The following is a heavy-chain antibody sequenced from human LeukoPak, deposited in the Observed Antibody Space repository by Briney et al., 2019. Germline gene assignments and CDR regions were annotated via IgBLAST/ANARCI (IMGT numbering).Heavy chain of an antibody. J-gene: IGHJ4*02. D-gene: IGHD3-10*01. V-gene: IGHV4-4*07. CDR1: GGSTINYF. CDR3: ARAEGSGSGAYTLDY. CDR2: IYSSGTN. Sequence: SETLSLTCTVSGGSTINYFRSWLRQPAGKGLEWIGHIYSSGTNNYNPSLNNRVTISLDASTSQFSLHLNSVTAADTAVYFCARAEGSGSGAYTLDYWGQGILVTVSS.